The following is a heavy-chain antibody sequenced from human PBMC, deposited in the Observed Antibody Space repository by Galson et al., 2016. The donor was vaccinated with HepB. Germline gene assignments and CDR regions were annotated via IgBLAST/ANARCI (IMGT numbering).Heavy chain of an antibody. V-gene: IGHV4-4*02. CDR1: GGSSRSSTW. CDR2: IDDIENT. D-gene: IGHD3-10*01. CDR3: ARGSGARDYYLYGMDV. J-gene: IGHJ6*02. Sequence: SETLSLTCTVSGGSSRSSTWWSWVRQAPGKGLEWIGEIDDIENTNYNPSLKSRVIISVDQSKNQFSLRLSSVTAADTAVYFWARGSGARDYYLYGMDVWGQGTTVTVSS.